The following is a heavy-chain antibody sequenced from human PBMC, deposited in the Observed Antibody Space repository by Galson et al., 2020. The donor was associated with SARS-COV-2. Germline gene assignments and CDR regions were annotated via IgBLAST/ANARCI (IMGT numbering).Heavy chain of an antibody. V-gene: IGHV1-2*02. J-gene: IGHJ3*02. Sequence: ASVKVSCKASGYTFTGYYMHWVRQAPGQGLEWMGWINPNSGGTNYQGRVTMTRDTSISIAYMGLSRLRSDDTAVYYCARDGTAMVTNGFDIWGQGTMVTVSS. CDR3: ARDGTAMVTNGFDI. CDR1: GYTFTGYY. CDR2: INPNSGGT. D-gene: IGHD5-18*01.